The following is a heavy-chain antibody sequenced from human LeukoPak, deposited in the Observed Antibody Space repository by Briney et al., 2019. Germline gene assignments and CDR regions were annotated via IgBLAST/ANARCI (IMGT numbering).Heavy chain of an antibody. D-gene: IGHD2-21*01. CDR2: INKSGNT. CDR3: AREIPWFDP. Sequence: KSSEALSLTCTVSGYSIRTDYYWGWIRQPPGKGPQWIGTINKSGNTYYNPSLRSRVTISVDTSKNQFSLKLSSVTAADTAVYYCAREIPWFDPWGQGTLVTVSS. CDR1: GYSIRTDYY. V-gene: IGHV4-38-2*02. J-gene: IGHJ5*02.